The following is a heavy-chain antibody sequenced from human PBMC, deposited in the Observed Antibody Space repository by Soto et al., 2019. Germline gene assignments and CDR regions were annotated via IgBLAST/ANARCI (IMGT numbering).Heavy chain of an antibody. D-gene: IGHD5-12*01. CDR1: GFTFNTYW. Sequence: EVQLVESGGDLVQPGGSLRLSCAASGFTFNTYWMHWVRQAPGKGLVWVSRIDTDAISTTYADSVKGRFTISRDNAKNTLFLQMNSLRAEDTAVYYCVRDRGYNGYDNWGQGTLVTVSS. CDR2: IDTDAIST. V-gene: IGHV3-74*01. J-gene: IGHJ4*02. CDR3: VRDRGYNGYDN.